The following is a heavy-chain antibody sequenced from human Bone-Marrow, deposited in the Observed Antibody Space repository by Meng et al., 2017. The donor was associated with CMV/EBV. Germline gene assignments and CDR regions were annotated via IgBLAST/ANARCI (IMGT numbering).Heavy chain of an antibody. CDR1: GFTFSIYA. J-gene: IGHJ6*02. Sequence: LSLTCAASGFTFSIYAMSWVRQAPGKGLEWVSAISGSGGSTYYADSVKGRFTISRDKSKNTRYLQMNSLRAEDTAVYYCAKVVSIVVVPAGEDVWGQGTTVTVSS. V-gene: IGHV3-23*01. CDR3: AKVVSIVVVPAGEDV. CDR2: ISGSGGST. D-gene: IGHD2-2*01.